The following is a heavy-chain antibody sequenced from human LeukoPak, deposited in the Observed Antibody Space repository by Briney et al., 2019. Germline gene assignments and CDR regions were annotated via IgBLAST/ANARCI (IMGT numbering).Heavy chain of an antibody. Sequence: SETLSLTCTVSGGSITAYYWTWLRQPPGKGLEWIGYIHHSGTTNYNPSLRSRVTISVDTSKNQFSLRLNSVTAADTAVYYCAQLAPYSPAYSQHWGQGTLVTVSS. CDR3: AQLAPYSPAYSQH. CDR2: IHHSGTT. V-gene: IGHV4-59*01. J-gene: IGHJ1*01. D-gene: IGHD2-21*01. CDR1: GGSITAYY.